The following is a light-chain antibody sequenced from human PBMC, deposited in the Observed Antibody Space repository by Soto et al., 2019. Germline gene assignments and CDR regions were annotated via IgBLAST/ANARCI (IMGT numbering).Light chain of an antibody. Sequence: EIVLTQSPGTLSLSPGERATLSCRASQRIINNFSAWVQQKPGLAPRLLIHGASTRASGVPYRFSGGGSGTDFVLTISRLEAEDFSVYYCQQYGRSPFTFGQGTKLQIK. V-gene: IGKV3-20*01. CDR1: QRIINNF. J-gene: IGKJ2*01. CDR2: GAS. CDR3: QQYGRSPFT.